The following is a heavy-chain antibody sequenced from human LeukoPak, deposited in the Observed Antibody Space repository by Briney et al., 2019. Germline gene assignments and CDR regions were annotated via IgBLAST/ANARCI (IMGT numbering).Heavy chain of an antibody. CDR3: TTDLRQRIPFGY. V-gene: IGHV3-15*07. J-gene: IGHJ4*02. CDR2: IKSKTDGGTT. D-gene: IGHD3-10*01. CDR1: GFTFSNYA. Sequence: GTSLRLSCAASGFTFSNYAMHWVRQAPGKGLEWVGRIKSKTDGGTTDYAAPLKGRFTISRDDSKNTLYLQMNSLKTEDTAMYYCTTDLRQRIPFGYWGQGTLVTVSS.